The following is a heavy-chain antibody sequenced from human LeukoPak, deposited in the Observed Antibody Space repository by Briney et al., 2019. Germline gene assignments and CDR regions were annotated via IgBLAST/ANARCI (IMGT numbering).Heavy chain of an antibody. V-gene: IGHV3-30*02. CDR3: AIGGWAPKGYFDY. Sequence: QAGGSLRLSCAAYGFTLSTYGMHWVRQAPGKGLEWVAFIRYDGSNKYYADSVKGRFTISRDNSKNTLYLQMNGLRAEDTAVYYCAIGGWAPKGYFDYWGQGTLVTVSS. J-gene: IGHJ4*02. D-gene: IGHD1-26*01. CDR2: IRYDGSNK. CDR1: GFTLSTYG.